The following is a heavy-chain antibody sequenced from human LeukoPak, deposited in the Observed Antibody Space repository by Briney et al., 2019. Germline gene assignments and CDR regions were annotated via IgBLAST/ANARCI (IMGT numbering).Heavy chain of an antibody. Sequence: SVKVSCKASGGTFSSYAISWVRQAPGQGLEWMGGIIPIFGTANYAQKFQGRVTITTDESTSTAYVELSSLRSEDTAVYYCASWATQARDGYNYPFDYWGQGTLVTVSS. J-gene: IGHJ4*02. V-gene: IGHV1-69*05. CDR1: GGTFSSYA. CDR2: IIPIFGTA. D-gene: IGHD5-24*01. CDR3: ASWATQARDGYNYPFDY.